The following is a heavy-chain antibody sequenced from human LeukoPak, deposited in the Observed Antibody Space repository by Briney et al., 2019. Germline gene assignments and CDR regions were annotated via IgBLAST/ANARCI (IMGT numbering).Heavy chain of an antibody. CDR1: GFTFSSYG. CDR3: ARDPSTSSGYDWFDY. Sequence: GGPLRLSCAASGFTFSSYGMHWVRQAPGKGLEWVAVIWYDGSNKYYADSVKGRFTISRDNSKNTLYLQMNSLRAEDTAVYYCARDPSTSSGYDWFDYWGQGTLVTVSS. J-gene: IGHJ4*02. D-gene: IGHD5-12*01. CDR2: IWYDGSNK. V-gene: IGHV3-33*01.